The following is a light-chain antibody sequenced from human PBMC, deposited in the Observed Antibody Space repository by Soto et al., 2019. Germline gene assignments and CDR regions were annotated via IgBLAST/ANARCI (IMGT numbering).Light chain of an antibody. Sequence: QSALTQPASVSGSPGQSITISCTGTSSDVGGYNYVSWYQQHPGKAPKLMIYDVSNRPSGVPNRFSGSKSGNTASLTISGLQAEDEADYYCSSYTSSSTYVFGTGTKLTAL. CDR3: SSYTSSSTYV. J-gene: IGLJ1*01. CDR1: SSDVGGYNY. V-gene: IGLV2-14*01. CDR2: DVS.